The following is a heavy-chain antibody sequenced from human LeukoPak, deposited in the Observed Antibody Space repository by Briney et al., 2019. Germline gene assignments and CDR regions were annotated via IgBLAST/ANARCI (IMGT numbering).Heavy chain of an antibody. Sequence: GGSLRLSCAASGFTISTYAVNWVRQPPGKGLEWVSIISVSGGSTYYADSVKGRFTISRDNSKDTLYLQMSSVRVDDTAVYYCARDRGRYYDSRGFYWGYYFDSWGQGILVTVST. CDR2: ISVSGGST. CDR3: ARDRGRYYDSRGFYWGYYFDS. CDR1: GFTISTYA. V-gene: IGHV3-23*01. J-gene: IGHJ4*02. D-gene: IGHD3-22*01.